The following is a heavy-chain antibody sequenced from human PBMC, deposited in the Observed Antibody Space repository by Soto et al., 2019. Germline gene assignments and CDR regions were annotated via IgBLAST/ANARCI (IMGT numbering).Heavy chain of an antibody. CDR3: AKGPFRSPAWFDP. V-gene: IGHV4-39*07. Sequence: TSQTLSLTCTVSGGSISSSSYYWGWIRKPPGKGLEWIGYINHSGSTNYNPSLKSRVTISVETSKNQLSLKLTSVTAADTAVYYSAKGPFRSPAWFDPWGQRTLVTVSS. J-gene: IGHJ5*02. CDR1: GGSISSSSYY. CDR2: INHSGST. D-gene: IGHD2-21*01.